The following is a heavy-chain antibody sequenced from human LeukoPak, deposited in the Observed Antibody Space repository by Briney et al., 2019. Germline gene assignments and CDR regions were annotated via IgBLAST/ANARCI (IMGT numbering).Heavy chain of an antibody. D-gene: IGHD3-22*01. CDR2: TSSSGSTI. Sequence: GGSLRLSCAASGFTFSSYKMHWVRQAPGKGLEWISYTSSSGSTIFYADSVKGRSTISRDNAKNSLYLQINSLRAEDTAVYYCVREDDSSGYNFDHWGQGTLVTVSS. V-gene: IGHV3-48*03. J-gene: IGHJ4*02. CDR3: VREDDSSGYNFDH. CDR1: GFTFSSYK.